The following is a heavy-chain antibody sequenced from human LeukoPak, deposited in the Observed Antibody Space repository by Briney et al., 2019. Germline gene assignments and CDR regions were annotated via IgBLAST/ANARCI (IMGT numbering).Heavy chain of an antibody. CDR1: GFTFSSYA. CDR2: ITNTGLST. V-gene: IGHV3-23*01. CDR3: AKAPRKTVAGLSGSDF. Sequence: GGSLRLSCAASGFTFSSYAMSWVRQAPGKGLEWVSAITNTGLSTYCADSVKGRFTISRDNSKNTLYVQMNSLRAEDTAVYFCAKAPRKTVAGLSGSDFWGQGTRVTVSS. J-gene: IGHJ4*02. D-gene: IGHD6-19*01.